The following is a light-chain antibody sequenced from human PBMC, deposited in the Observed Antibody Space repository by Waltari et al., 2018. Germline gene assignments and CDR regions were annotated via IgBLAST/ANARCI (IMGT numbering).Light chain of an antibody. CDR2: WAS. J-gene: IGKJ1*01. V-gene: IGKV4-1*01. CDR1: QSVLYSSNNRNY. CDR3: QKYESPPGT. Sequence: DIVMTQSADSLAVSLGARATINCKSSQSVLYSSNNRNYLAWYQQKPGQPPKLLIYWASTRATGVPDRFSGSGSGTDFTLTISSLQAEDVAVYYCQKYESPPGTFGQGTKVEVK.